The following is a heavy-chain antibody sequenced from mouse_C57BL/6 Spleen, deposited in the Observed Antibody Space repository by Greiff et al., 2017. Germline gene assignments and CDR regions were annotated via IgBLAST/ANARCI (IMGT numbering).Heavy chain of an antibody. J-gene: IGHJ4*01. CDR2: ISNLAYSI. CDR3: ARLERGRGAMDY. CDR1: GFTFSDYG. D-gene: IGHD4-1*01. Sequence: EVKVVESGGGLVQPGGSLKLSCAASGFTFSDYGMAWVRQAPRQGPEWVAFISNLAYSIYYADTVTGRFTISRENAKNTLYLEMSSLRSEDTAMYYCARLERGRGAMDYWGQGTSVTVSS. V-gene: IGHV5-15*01.